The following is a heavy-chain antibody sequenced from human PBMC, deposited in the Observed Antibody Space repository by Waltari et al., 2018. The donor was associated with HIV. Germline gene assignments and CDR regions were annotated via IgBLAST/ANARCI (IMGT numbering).Heavy chain of an antibody. V-gene: IGHV4-61*02. J-gene: IGHJ6*02. CDR1: GGSISSGSYY. CDR3: ARVFCSGGSCYGDGRYGMDV. D-gene: IGHD2-15*01. CDR2: IYPSGST. Sequence: QVQLQESGPGLAKPLQTLSLTCTVSGGSISSGSYYWNWIRQPAGKGLEWIGRIYPSGSTNYNPSLKSRVTISVDTSKNQFSLKLSSVTAADTAVYYCARVFCSGGSCYGDGRYGMDVWGQGTTVTVSS.